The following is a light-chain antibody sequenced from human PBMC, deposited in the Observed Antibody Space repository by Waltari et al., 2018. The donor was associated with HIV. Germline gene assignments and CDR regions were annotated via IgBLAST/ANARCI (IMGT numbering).Light chain of an antibody. Sequence: VSPGQTASITCSGDKLGDKYACWYHQKPGQSPVLVIYQDSKRPSGIPERFSGSNSGNTATLTISGTQAMDEADYYCQAWDSNTWVFGGGTKLTVL. V-gene: IGLV3-1*01. CDR2: QDS. CDR3: QAWDSNTWV. J-gene: IGLJ3*02. CDR1: KLGDKY.